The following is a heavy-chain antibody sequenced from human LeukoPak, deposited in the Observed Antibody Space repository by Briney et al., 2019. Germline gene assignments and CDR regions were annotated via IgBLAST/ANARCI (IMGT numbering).Heavy chain of an antibody. V-gene: IGHV3-48*03. CDR3: VKEKLEARNHVFDY. CDR1: GFTLSTHA. CDR2: ISTTAATI. D-gene: IGHD1-14*01. Sequence: GGSLRLSCAASGFTLSTHAMNWVRQAPGKGLEWVAYISTTAATIYYADSVKGRFTISRDTAKNSLYLQMDTLRVVDTAVYYCVKEKLEARNHVFDYWGQGSRVTVSA. J-gene: IGHJ4*02.